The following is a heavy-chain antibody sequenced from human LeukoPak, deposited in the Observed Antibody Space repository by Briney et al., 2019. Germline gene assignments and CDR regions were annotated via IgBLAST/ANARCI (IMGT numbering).Heavy chain of an antibody. CDR1: GYTFTTYY. J-gene: IGHJ3*02. Sequence: ASVKVSCKASGYTFTTYYMHWVRQAPGQGLEWMGIINPSGGSTSYAQKFQGTVTITADVSATTVYMVLNSLRSEDTAVYYCAREPEPAITMVRGEVFDIWGQGTMVIVSS. CDR3: AREPEPAITMVRGEVFDI. V-gene: IGHV1-46*01. CDR2: INPSGGST. D-gene: IGHD3-10*01.